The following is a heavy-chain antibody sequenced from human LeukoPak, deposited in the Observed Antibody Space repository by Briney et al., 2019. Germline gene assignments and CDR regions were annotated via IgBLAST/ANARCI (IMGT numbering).Heavy chain of an antibody. J-gene: IGHJ4*02. CDR3: AKRSSSTSGYFDS. D-gene: IGHD6-19*01. CDR1: GFTFSSYS. Sequence: PGGTLRLSCAASGFTFSSYSMTGVRQAPAKGLHEGSAITSSGESTDYADSLKGRFTISRDNSNNMLYPQMSSLRADDTAMYFCAKRSSSTSGYFDSWGQGILVTVSS. CDR2: ITSSGEST. V-gene: IGHV3-23*01.